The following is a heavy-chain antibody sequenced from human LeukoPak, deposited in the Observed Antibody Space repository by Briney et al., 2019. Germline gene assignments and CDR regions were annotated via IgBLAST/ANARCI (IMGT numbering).Heavy chain of an antibody. CDR1: GGSISSGGYY. J-gene: IGHJ4*02. CDR3: ARSGQARTRIDY. D-gene: IGHD1-1*01. V-gene: IGHV4-31*03. CDR2: IYYSGST. Sequence: PSETLSLTCTVSGGSISSGGYYCSWIRQHPGKGLEWIGYIYYSGSTYYNPSLKSRVTISVDTSKNQFSLKLSSVTAADTAVYYCARSGQARTRIDYWGQGTLVTVSS.